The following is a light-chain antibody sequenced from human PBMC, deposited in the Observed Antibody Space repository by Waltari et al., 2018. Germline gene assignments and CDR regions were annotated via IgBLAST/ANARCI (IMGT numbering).Light chain of an antibody. Sequence: EIVLTQSPGTLSLSPGERSSLSCRASQSLSNNYVAWYQHKPGQAPRLLIFEASRRATGIPDRFSGSGSGTDFTLTISSLEPEDFAVYYCQKYGSTPRPFGGGTKVEIK. CDR3: QKYGSTPRP. J-gene: IGKJ4*01. CDR1: QSLSNNY. V-gene: IGKV3-20*01. CDR2: EAS.